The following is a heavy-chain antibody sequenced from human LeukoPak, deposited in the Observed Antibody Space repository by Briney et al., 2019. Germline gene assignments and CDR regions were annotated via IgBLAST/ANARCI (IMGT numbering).Heavy chain of an antibody. CDR3: ARDPPEYCSSTSCYSGYYYYYMDV. CDR2: ISYDGSNK. CDR1: GFTFSSYA. Sequence: PGGSLRLSCAASGFTFSSYAVHWVRQAPGKGLEWVAVISYDGSNKYYADSVKGRFTISRDNSKNTLYLQMNSLRAEDTAVYYCARDPPEYCSSTSCYSGYYYYYMDVWGKGTTVTVSS. D-gene: IGHD2-2*01. V-gene: IGHV3-30-3*01. J-gene: IGHJ6*03.